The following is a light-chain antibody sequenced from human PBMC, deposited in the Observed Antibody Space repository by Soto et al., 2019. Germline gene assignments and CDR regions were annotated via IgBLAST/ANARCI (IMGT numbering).Light chain of an antibody. J-gene: IGLJ2*01. Sequence: QSVLTRPASASGTPGQRVTISCSGSSSNIGSNTVNWYQQLPGTAPKLVIYSNNQRPSGVPDRFSGSKSGTSASLAISGLQSEDEADYYCVAWDDSLNGYVVFGGGTK. CDR2: SNN. CDR3: VAWDDSLNGYVV. CDR1: SSNIGSNT. V-gene: IGLV1-44*01.